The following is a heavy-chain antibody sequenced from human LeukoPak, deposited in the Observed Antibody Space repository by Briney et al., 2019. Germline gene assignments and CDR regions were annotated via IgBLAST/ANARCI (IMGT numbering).Heavy chain of an antibody. D-gene: IGHD1-26*01. J-gene: IGHJ4*02. CDR2: TSGSGGST. Sequence: GGSLRLSCAASGFTFSSYAMSWVRQAPGKGLEWVSATSGSGGSTYYADSVKGRFTISRDNSKNTLYLQMNSLRAEDTAVYYCAKSGVSGSYFRDYFDYWGQGTLVTVSS. V-gene: IGHV3-23*01. CDR3: AKSGVSGSYFRDYFDY. CDR1: GFTFSSYA.